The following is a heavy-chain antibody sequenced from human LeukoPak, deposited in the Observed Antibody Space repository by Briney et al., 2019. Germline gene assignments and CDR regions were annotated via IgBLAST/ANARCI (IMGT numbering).Heavy chain of an antibody. CDR3: AREDPPHTAMLL. Sequence: SETLSLTCTVSGGSISSGDYYWSWIRQPPGKGLEWIGYIYYSGSTYYNPSLKSRVTISVDTSKNQFSLKLSSVTAADTAVYYCAREDPPHTAMLLWGQGTLVTVSS. D-gene: IGHD5-18*01. CDR2: IYYSGST. V-gene: IGHV4-30-4*01. CDR1: GGSISSGDYY. J-gene: IGHJ4*02.